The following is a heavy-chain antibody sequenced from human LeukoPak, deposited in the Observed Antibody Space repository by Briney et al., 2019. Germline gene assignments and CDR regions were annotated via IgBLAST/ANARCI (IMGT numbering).Heavy chain of an antibody. V-gene: IGHV3-21*01. J-gene: IGHJ4*02. CDR3: ARGSGVQVWSRLDY. D-gene: IGHD5-18*01. Sequence: TGGSLRLSCAASGFTFSSYSVNWVRQAPGKGLAWVSSMNSSGRYIYYADSVKGRFTFSRDNAKNSLYLQMNSLRAEDTAVYYCARGSGVQVWSRLDYWGQGTLVTVSS. CDR2: MNSSGRYI. CDR1: GFTFSSYS.